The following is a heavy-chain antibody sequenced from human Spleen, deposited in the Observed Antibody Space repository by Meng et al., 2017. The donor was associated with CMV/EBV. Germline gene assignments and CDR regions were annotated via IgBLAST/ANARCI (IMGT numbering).Heavy chain of an antibody. CDR1: GASISSYY. CDR2: IFYDGST. D-gene: IGHD3-3*01. V-gene: IGHV4-59*01. CDR3: ARAQDIDYYDFWKRAFDI. J-gene: IGHJ3*02. Sequence: ESLKISCTVSGASISSYYWTWIRQPPGKGLEWIGYIFYDGSTNYNPSLKSRLTISLDTSKNHFSLKLSSVTAADTAVYYCARAQDIDYYDFWKRAFDIWGQGTMVTVSS.